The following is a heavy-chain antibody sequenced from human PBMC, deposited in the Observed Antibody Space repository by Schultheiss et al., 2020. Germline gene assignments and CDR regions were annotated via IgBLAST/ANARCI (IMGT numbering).Heavy chain of an antibody. CDR3: ARDSGGGVDY. D-gene: IGHD2-21*01. Sequence: GESLKISCAASGFTFSSYAMHWVRQAPGKGLEWVSRINSDGSSTSYADSVKGRFTISRDNAKNTLYLQMNSLRAEDTAVYYCARDSGGGVDYWGQGTLVTVSS. J-gene: IGHJ4*02. CDR1: GFTFSSYA. V-gene: IGHV3-74*01. CDR2: INSDGSST.